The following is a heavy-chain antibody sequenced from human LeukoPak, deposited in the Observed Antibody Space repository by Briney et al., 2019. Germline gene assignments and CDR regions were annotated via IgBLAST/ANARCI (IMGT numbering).Heavy chain of an antibody. Sequence: GASVKVSCKASGYTFTSYDINWVRQATGQGLEWMGWMNPNSGNTGYAQKFQGRVTMTRNTSISTAYMELSSLRSEDTAVYYCARDRGFGESYPGMTYFDYWGQGTLVTVSS. D-gene: IGHD3-10*01. J-gene: IGHJ4*02. CDR3: ARDRGFGESYPGMTYFDY. V-gene: IGHV1-8*01. CDR2: MNPNSGNT. CDR1: GYTFTSYD.